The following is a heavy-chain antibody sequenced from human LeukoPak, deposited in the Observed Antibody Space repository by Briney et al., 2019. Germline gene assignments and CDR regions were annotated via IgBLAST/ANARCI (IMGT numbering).Heavy chain of an antibody. CDR1: GVSISTYI. J-gene: IGHJ4*02. D-gene: IGHD1-26*01. V-gene: IGHV4-59*13. CDR3: ARMYSGTSDYFDY. CDR2: FSYSGST. Sequence: KPSETLSLSCAASGVSISTYICFWSRKPPARLLGGMGFFSYSGSTKYTPSLKSRVTISVDTSKNKFYLKLNTVTAADTAVYYCARMYSGTSDYFDYWGQGTLVTVSS.